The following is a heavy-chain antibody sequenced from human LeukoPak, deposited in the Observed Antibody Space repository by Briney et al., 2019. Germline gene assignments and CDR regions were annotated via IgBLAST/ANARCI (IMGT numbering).Heavy chain of an antibody. CDR2: ISSSSSYI. CDR1: GFIFSSYS. CDR3: ARGKGSVFDY. Sequence: PGGSLRLSCAASGFIFSSYSMNWVRQAPGKGLEWVSSISSSSSYIYYADSVKGRFTISRDNAKNSLYLQMNSLRAEDTAVYYCARGKGSVFDYWGQGTLVTVSS. J-gene: IGHJ4*02. V-gene: IGHV3-21*01.